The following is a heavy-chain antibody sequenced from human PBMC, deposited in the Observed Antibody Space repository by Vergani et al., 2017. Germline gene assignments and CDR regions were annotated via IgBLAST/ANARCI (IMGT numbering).Heavy chain of an antibody. CDR2: IYYSGST. V-gene: IGHV4-31*03. D-gene: IGHD3-16*02. CDR1: GGSISSGGYY. CDR3: ARADYDYVWGSYRKGGCYFDY. J-gene: IGHJ4*02. Sequence: QVQLQESGPGLVKPSQTLSLTCTVSGGSISSGGYYWSWIRQHPGKGLEWIGYIYYSGSTYYNPSLKSRVTISVDTSKNQFSLTLSSVTAADTAVYYCARADYDYVWGSYRKGGCYFDYWGQGTLVTVSS.